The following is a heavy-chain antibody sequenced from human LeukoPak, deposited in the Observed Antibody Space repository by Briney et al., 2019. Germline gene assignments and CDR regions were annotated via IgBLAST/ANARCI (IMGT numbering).Heavy chain of an antibody. Sequence: SETLSLTCTVSGGSISSYYWSWIRQPPGKGLEWIGYIYYSGSTNYNPSLKSRVTISLDTSKNQFSLKLSSVTAADPAVYYCARRSIYYGSESHYKPFDYWGQGTLVTVSS. CDR2: IYYSGST. CDR3: ARRSIYYGSESHYKPFDY. J-gene: IGHJ4*02. D-gene: IGHD3-10*01. CDR1: GGSISSYY. V-gene: IGHV4-59*01.